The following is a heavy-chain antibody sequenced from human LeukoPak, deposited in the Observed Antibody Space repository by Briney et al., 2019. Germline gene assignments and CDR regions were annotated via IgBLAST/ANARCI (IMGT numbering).Heavy chain of an antibody. J-gene: IGHJ4*02. CDR3: ASMDGSGWYLDY. CDR2: INHSGST. V-gene: IGHV4-34*01. Sequence: PSETLSLTCTVSGGSISSYYWSWIRQPPGKGLEWIGEINHSGSTNYNPSLKSRVTISVDTPKNQFSLKLSSVTAADTAVYYCASMDGSGWYLDYWGQGTLVTVSS. D-gene: IGHD6-19*01. CDR1: GGSISSYY.